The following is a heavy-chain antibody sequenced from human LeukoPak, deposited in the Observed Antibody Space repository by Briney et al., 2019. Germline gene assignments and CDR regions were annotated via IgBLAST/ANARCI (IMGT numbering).Heavy chain of an antibody. J-gene: IGHJ5*02. V-gene: IGHV4-34*01. D-gene: IGHD3-3*01. CDR2: INHSGST. Sequence: SETLSLTCAVYGGSFSGYYWSWIRQPPGKGLEWIGEINHSGSTNYNPSLKSRVTISVDTSKNQFSLKLSSVTAADTAVYYCARSEPLYYDFWSGRSNWFDPWGQGTLVTVSS. CDR1: GGSFSGYY. CDR3: ARSEPLYYDFWSGRSNWFDP.